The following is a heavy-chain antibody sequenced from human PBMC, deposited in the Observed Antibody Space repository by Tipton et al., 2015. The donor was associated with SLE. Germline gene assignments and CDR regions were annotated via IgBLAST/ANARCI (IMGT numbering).Heavy chain of an antibody. CDR1: GYSISSGYY. V-gene: IGHV4-38-2*02. CDR2: IYYSGST. J-gene: IGHJ6*02. CDR3: GFGVVTFLNYYGMDV. D-gene: IGHD3-3*01. Sequence: TLSLTCTVSGYSISSGYYWGWIRQPPGKGLEWIGSIYYSGSTYYNPSLKSRVTISVETSKNQFSLKLSSVTAADTAVYYCGFGVVTFLNYYGMDVWGQGTTVTVSS.